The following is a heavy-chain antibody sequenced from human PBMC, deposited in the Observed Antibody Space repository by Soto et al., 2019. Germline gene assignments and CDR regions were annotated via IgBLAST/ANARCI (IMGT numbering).Heavy chain of an antibody. D-gene: IGHD3-22*01. J-gene: IGHJ4*02. CDR1: GFTFSNAW. CDR3: TTIPYYHDSSGYQLGGLDY. CDR2: IKSKTDGGTT. V-gene: IGHV3-15*01. Sequence: EVQLVESGGGLVKPGGSLRLSCAASGFTFSNAWMSWVRQAPGKGLEWVGRIKSKTDGGTTDYAAPVKGRFTISRDYSINTLYLQMNSLKTEDTAVYYCTTIPYYHDSSGYQLGGLDYWGQGTLVTVSS.